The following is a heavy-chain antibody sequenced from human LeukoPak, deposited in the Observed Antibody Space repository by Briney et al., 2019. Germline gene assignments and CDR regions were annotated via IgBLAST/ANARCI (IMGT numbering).Heavy chain of an antibody. CDR2: IYYSGST. CDR1: GGSISSHY. J-gene: IGHJ6*03. D-gene: IGHD2-2*01. Sequence: SETLSLTCIVSGGSISSHYWSWIRQSPGKGLEWIGYIYYSGSTNYNPSLKSRVTISVDTSKNQSSLKLSSVTAADTAVYYCARPRGSIVVVPAAMREISSSAPGDHYYYMDVWGKGTTVTVSS. CDR3: ARPRGSIVVVPAAMREISSSAPGDHYYYMDV. V-gene: IGHV4-59*11.